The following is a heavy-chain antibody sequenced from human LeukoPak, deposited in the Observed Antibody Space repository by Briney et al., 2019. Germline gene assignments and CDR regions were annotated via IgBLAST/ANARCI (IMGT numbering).Heavy chain of an antibody. Sequence: SVKVSCKASGGTFSSYAISWVRQAPGQGLEWMGGIIPIFGTANYAQRFQGRVTITADESTSTAYMELSSLRSEDTAVYYCARVPVGADYYFDYWGQGTLVTVSS. J-gene: IGHJ4*02. CDR2: IIPIFGTA. CDR1: GGTFSSYA. D-gene: IGHD1-26*01. CDR3: ARVPVGADYYFDY. V-gene: IGHV1-69*13.